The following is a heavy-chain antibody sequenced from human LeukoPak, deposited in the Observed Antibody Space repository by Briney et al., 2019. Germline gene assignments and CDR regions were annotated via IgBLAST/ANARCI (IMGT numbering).Heavy chain of an antibody. Sequence: PGGSLRLSCAASGFTFSSYSMNWVRQAPGKGLEWVANINQDESEKYYVDSVKGRFTVSRDNAKNSLYLQMNSLRAEDTAVYYCARVESVLRFLEWLLSFDYWGQGTLVTVSS. CDR2: INQDESEK. J-gene: IGHJ4*02. CDR1: GFTFSSYS. CDR3: ARVESVLRFLEWLLSFDY. D-gene: IGHD3-3*01. V-gene: IGHV3-7*01.